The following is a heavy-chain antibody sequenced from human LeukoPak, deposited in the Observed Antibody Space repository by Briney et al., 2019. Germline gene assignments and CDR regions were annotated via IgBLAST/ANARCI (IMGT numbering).Heavy chain of an antibody. J-gene: IGHJ4*02. V-gene: IGHV1-2*02. CDR1: GYTFTGYY. Sequence: ASVKVSCKASGYTFTGYYMHWVRQAPGQGLEWMGWINPNSGGTNYAQKFQGRVTMTRDTSISTAYMELSRPRSDDTAVYYCATSDVVPAAPIDYWGQGTLVTVSS. CDR3: ATSDVVPAAPIDY. CDR2: INPNSGGT. D-gene: IGHD2-2*01.